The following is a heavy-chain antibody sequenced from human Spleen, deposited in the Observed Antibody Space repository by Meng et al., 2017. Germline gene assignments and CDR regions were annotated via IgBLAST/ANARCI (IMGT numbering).Heavy chain of an antibody. CDR2: IWYDGSNK. CDR3: ARGPFETYYYDSSGYYDRVHFQH. V-gene: IGHV3-33*01. CDR1: GFTFSSYG. D-gene: IGHD3-22*01. J-gene: IGHJ1*01. Sequence: GESLKISCAASGFTFSSYGMHWVRQAPGKGLEWVAVIWYDGSNKYYADPVKGRFTISRDNSKNTLYLQMNSLRAEDTAVYYCARGPFETYYYDSSGYYDRVHFQHWGQGTLVTVSS.